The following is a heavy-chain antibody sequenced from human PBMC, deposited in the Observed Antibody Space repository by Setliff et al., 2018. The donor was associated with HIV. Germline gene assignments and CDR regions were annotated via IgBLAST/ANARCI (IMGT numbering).Heavy chain of an antibody. CDR1: GYTFSTYS. D-gene: IGHD2-15*01. CDR2: INPGSGNT. V-gene: IGHV1-3*01. Sequence: ASVKVSCKASGYTFSTYSIHWVRQAPGQRLEWMGWINPGSGNTQYSQKLQGRITITRDSSASTVYLELSNLRFEDTAVYYCARVYCSGGACYSLNSWGQGALVTVSS. J-gene: IGHJ4*02. CDR3: ARVYCSGGACYSLNS.